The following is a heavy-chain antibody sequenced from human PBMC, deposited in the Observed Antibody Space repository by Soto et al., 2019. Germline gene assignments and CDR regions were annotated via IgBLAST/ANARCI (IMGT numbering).Heavy chain of an antibody. D-gene: IGHD2-15*01. CDR3: ARHWFSDVGGGSPYGMDV. Sequence: PGESLNISCKGSGYSFTSYWIRWVHQMPGKGLEWVGRIDPSDSYTNYSPSFQGHTTISADKSISTAYLQWSSLKASDTAMYYCARHWFSDVGGGSPYGMDVWGQGTTVTVSS. CDR2: IDPSDSYT. V-gene: IGHV5-10-1*01. CDR1: GYSFTSYW. J-gene: IGHJ6*02.